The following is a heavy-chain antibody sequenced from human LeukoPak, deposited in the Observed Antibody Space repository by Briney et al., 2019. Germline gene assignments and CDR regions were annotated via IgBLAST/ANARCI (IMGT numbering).Heavy chain of an antibody. CDR1: GFTFSSYN. J-gene: IGHJ4*02. CDR2: IYSGGSA. Sequence: GGSLRLSCAASGFTFSSYNMNWVRQAPGKGLEWVSVIYSGGSAYYADSVKGRFTISRDNSKNTLYLQMNSLRAEDTAVYYCARGKNLGYCSSTSCYTIDYWGQGTLVTVSS. CDR3: ARGKNLGYCSSTSCYTIDY. V-gene: IGHV3-66*02. D-gene: IGHD2-2*02.